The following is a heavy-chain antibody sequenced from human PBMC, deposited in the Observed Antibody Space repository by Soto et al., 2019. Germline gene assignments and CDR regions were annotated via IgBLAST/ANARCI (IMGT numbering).Heavy chain of an antibody. Sequence: GGSLRLSCAASGFTVSSNYMSWVRQAPGKGLEWVSVIYSGGSTYYADSVKGRFTISRENSKNTLYLQMNSLRAEDTAVYYCARDCSSTSCYGGGIDYWGQGTLVTVSS. CDR1: GFTVSSNY. V-gene: IGHV3-66*01. D-gene: IGHD2-2*01. CDR3: ARDCSSTSCYGGGIDY. CDR2: IYSGGST. J-gene: IGHJ4*02.